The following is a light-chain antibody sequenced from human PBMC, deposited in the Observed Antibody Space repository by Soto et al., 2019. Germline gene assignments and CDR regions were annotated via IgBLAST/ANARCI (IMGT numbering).Light chain of an antibody. CDR1: QSVSDN. CDR2: GAS. CDR3: QQYNNWPRT. J-gene: IGKJ1*01. Sequence: VLTQSPATLSVSPGERATLSCRASQSVSDNLAWYQQTPGQAPRLLIYGASTRLTDIPARFSGSGSGTEFTLTISGLQSAYFAVYFCQQYNNWPRTFGQGNKLEIK. V-gene: IGKV3-15*01.